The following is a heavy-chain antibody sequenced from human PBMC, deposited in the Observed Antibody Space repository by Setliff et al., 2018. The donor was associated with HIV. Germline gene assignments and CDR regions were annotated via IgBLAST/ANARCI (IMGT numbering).Heavy chain of an antibody. V-gene: IGHV1-69*05. CDR2: IIPISGTV. Sequence: GASVKVSCKASGGTFSSYAISWVRQAPGQGLEWMGGIIPISGTVNYAQKFWGRVTITTHESKNTLYLQMNSLRPEDTAVYYCAKDFPPPNGMDVWGQGTTVTVSS. CDR3: AKDFPPPNGMDV. J-gene: IGHJ6*02. CDR1: GGTFSSYA.